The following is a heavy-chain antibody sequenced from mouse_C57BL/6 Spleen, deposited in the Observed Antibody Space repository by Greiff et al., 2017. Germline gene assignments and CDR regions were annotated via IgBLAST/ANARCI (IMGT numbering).Heavy chain of an antibody. CDR1: GYTFTSYW. D-gene: IGHD1-1*01. J-gene: IGHJ4*01. V-gene: IGHV1-55*01. Sequence: QVQLQQPGAELVKPGASVKMSCKASGYTFTSYWITWVKQRPGQGLEWIGDIYPGSGSTNYNEKFKSKATLTVDTSSSTAYMQLSSLTSEDSAVYYWARYYGSSSAMDYWGQGTSVTVSS. CDR2: IYPGSGST. CDR3: ARYYGSSSAMDY.